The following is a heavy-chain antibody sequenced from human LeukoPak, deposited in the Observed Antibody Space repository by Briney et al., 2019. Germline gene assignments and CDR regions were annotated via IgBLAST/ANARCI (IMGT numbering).Heavy chain of an antibody. Sequence: SVKVSCKASGGTFSSYAISWVRQAPGQGLEWMEGIIPIFGTANYAQKFQGRVTITTDESTSTAYMELSSLRSEDTAVYYCARGSSGQVYMDVWGKGTTVTVSS. D-gene: IGHD6-19*01. J-gene: IGHJ6*03. CDR1: GGTFSSYA. V-gene: IGHV1-69*05. CDR3: ARGSSGQVYMDV. CDR2: IIPIFGTA.